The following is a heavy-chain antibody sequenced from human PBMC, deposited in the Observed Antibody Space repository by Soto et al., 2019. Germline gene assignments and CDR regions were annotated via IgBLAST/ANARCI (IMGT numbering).Heavy chain of an antibody. CDR1: GFSLTSTRMG. CDR3: ARRRRDGYNLNWYFDL. CDR2: IFSDDEK. V-gene: IGHV2-26*01. Sequence: QVTLKESGPVLVKPTETLTLTCTVSGFSLTSTRMGVSWIRQPPGKALEWLAHIFSDDEKSYSASLKSRLTISKDTSKSQVVLTLTNMDPKDTATYYCARRRRDGYNLNWYFDLWGRDTLVTVSS. J-gene: IGHJ2*01. D-gene: IGHD5-12*01.